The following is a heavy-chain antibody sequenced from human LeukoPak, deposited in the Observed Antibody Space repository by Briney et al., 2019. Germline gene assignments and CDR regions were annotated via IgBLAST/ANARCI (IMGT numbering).Heavy chain of an antibody. J-gene: IGHJ4*02. CDR1: GGSFSGYY. CDR3: ASRMTRKLDY. V-gene: IGHV4-34*01. Sequence: PSETLSLTCAVYGGSFSGYYWSWIRQPPGKGLEWIGEINHSGSTNYNPSLKSRVTISVDTSKNQFSLKLSSVTAADTAVYYCASRMTRKLDYWGQGTLVTVSS. CDR2: INHSGST. D-gene: IGHD4-11*01.